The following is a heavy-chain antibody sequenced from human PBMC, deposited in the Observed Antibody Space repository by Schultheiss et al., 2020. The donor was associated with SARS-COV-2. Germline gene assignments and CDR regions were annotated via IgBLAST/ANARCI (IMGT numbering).Heavy chain of an antibody. CDR2: ISYDGSNK. CDR1: GFTFRTYG. Sequence: GESLKISCAGSGFTFRTYGMQWVRQAPGKGLEWVAFISYDGSNKYYADSVKGRFTISRDNAKNSLYLNMNSLRVDDTAVYYCARASRGSYWGLGTLVTVSS. V-gene: IGHV3-30*03. J-gene: IGHJ4*02. CDR3: ARASRGSY. D-gene: IGHD3-16*01.